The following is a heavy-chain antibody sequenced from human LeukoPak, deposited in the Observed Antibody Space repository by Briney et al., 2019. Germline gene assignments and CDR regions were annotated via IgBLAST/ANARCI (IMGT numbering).Heavy chain of an antibody. CDR3: ARGLEYSGYDFDY. Sequence: SETLSLTCAVSGGSISSGGYSWSWIRQPPGKGLEWIGYIYHSGSTNYNPSLKSRVTISVDTSKNQFSLKLSSVTAADTAVYYCARGLEYSGYDFDYWGQGTLVTVSS. CDR2: IYHSGST. CDR1: GGSISSGGYS. D-gene: IGHD5-12*01. V-gene: IGHV4-30-2*01. J-gene: IGHJ4*02.